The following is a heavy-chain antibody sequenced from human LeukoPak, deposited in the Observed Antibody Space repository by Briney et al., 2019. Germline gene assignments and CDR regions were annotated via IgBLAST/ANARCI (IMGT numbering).Heavy chain of an antibody. Sequence: SETLSLTCTVSGGSVSPHYWSWIRQPPGKGLEWMGYISYNGRTNYNPSLKSRVTISLDTSKSQFSLKVMSVTDADTAVYYCARDPLDNDGLGAFDIWGQGTMVTVSS. J-gene: IGHJ3*02. CDR2: ISYNGRT. CDR3: ARDPLDNDGLGAFDI. D-gene: IGHD3-16*01. V-gene: IGHV4-59*02. CDR1: GGSVSPHY.